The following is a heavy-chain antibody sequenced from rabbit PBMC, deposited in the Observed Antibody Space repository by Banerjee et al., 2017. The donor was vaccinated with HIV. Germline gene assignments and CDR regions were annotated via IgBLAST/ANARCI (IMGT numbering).Heavy chain of an antibody. CDR2: IDAGSSGAT. V-gene: IGHV1S45*01. CDR3: ARAVTTSSGYAYYFNL. Sequence: QEQLEESGGDLVKPEGSLTLTCTASGFSFSSSYYMFWVRQAPGKGLEWIACIDAGSSGATYYASWAKGRFTISKTSSTAVTLQMTSLTAADTATYFCARAVTTSSGYAYYFNLWGPGTLVTVS. CDR1: GFSFSSSYY. D-gene: IGHD6-1*01. J-gene: IGHJ4*01.